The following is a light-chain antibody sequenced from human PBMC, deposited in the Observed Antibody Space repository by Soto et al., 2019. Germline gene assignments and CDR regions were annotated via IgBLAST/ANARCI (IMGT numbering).Light chain of an antibody. CDR1: SSDVGGYKF. CDR3: SSYTTRSTRV. J-gene: IGLJ3*02. CDR2: EVS. Sequence: QSALTQPASVSGSPGQSITISCTGTSSDVGGYKFVSWYQQHPGKAPKLMIYEVSNRPSGVSNRFSGSKSGNTASLTISGLQAEEDSDYYCSSYTTRSTRVFGGGTKLTVL. V-gene: IGLV2-14*01.